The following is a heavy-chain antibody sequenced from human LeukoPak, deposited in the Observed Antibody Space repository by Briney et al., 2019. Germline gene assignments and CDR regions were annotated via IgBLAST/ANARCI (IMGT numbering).Heavy chain of an antibody. CDR3: ARVRGSSWHRAEGWFDP. CDR1: GGTFSSYA. D-gene: IGHD6-13*01. CDR2: IIPIFGTA. Sequence: SVKVSCKASGGTFSSYAISWVRQAPGQGLEWMGRIIPIFGTANYAQKFQGRVTITTDESTSTAYMELSSLRSEDTAVYYCARVRGSSWHRAEGWFDPWGQGTLVTVSS. V-gene: IGHV1-69*05. J-gene: IGHJ5*02.